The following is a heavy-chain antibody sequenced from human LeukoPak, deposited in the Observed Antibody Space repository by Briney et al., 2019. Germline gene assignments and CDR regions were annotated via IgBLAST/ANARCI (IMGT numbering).Heavy chain of an antibody. D-gene: IGHD3-22*01. CDR2: ISGSGSTI. CDR3: AKNDKPARDSY. CDR1: GFTFSGYY. V-gene: IGHV3-11*04. J-gene: IGHJ4*02. Sequence: PGGSLRLSCAASGFTFSGYYMSWIRQAPGKGLEWVSYISGSGSTIYYADSVKGRFTISKDNSKNTLYLQMNSLRAEDTAVYYCAKNDKPARDSYWGQGTLVTASS.